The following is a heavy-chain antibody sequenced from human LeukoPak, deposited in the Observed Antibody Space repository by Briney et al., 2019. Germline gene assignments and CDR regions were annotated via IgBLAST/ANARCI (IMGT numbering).Heavy chain of an antibody. Sequence: PGGSLRLSCVASGFTFSPHYMDWVRQSSGQGLEWVGLIRNKADGYTTIYAASVKGRFTISRDDSKNSVYLQMDSLKTEDTAVYYCGDLGSTGTDHWGQGTLVTVSS. CDR2: IRNKADGYTT. CDR1: GFTFSPHY. D-gene: IGHD4-17*01. J-gene: IGHJ4*02. V-gene: IGHV3-72*01. CDR3: GDLGSTGTDH.